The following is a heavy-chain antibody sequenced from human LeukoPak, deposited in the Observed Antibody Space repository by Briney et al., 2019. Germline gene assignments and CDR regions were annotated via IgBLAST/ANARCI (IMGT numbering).Heavy chain of an antibody. Sequence: GGSLRVSCAASGFTFSDYYMSWIRQAPGKGLEWVSYISSSSSYTNYADSVKGRFTISRDNAKNSLYLQMNSLRAEDTAVYYCAGGGDQLRPNWFDPWGQGTLVTVSS. CDR2: ISSSSSYT. CDR1: GFTFSDYY. D-gene: IGHD2-2*01. J-gene: IGHJ5*02. V-gene: IGHV3-11*06. CDR3: AGGGDQLRPNWFDP.